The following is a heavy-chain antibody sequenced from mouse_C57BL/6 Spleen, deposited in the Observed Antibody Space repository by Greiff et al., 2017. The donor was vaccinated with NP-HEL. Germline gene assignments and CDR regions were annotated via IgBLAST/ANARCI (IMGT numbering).Heavy chain of an antibody. J-gene: IGHJ2*01. V-gene: IGHV5-17*01. CDR1: GFTFSDYG. D-gene: IGHD1-1*01. Sequence: EVNVVESGGGLVKPGGSLKLSCAASGFTFSDYGMHWVRQAPEKGLEWVAYISSGSSTIYYADTVKGRFTISRDNAKNTLFLQMTSLRSEDTAMYYCARDLYYYGSSYGYWGQGTTLTVSS. CDR3: ARDLYYYGSSYGY. CDR2: ISSGSSTI.